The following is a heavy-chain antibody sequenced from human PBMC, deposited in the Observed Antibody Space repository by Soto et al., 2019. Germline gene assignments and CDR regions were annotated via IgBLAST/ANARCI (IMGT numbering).Heavy chain of an antibody. Sequence: GGSLRLCCAASGFTFSSYGMHWVRQAPGKGLEWVAVISYDGSNKYYADSVKGRFTISRDNSKNTLYLQMNSLRAEDTAVYYCAKDWYYYGSGSHTPLDHWGQGTLVTVSS. D-gene: IGHD3-10*01. CDR1: GFTFSSYG. V-gene: IGHV3-30*18. J-gene: IGHJ5*02. CDR2: ISYDGSNK. CDR3: AKDWYYYGSGSHTPLDH.